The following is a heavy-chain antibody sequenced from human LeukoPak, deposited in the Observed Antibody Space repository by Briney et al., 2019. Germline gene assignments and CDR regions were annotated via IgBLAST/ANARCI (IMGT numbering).Heavy chain of an antibody. CDR3: ARGLGGATVLDY. CDR2: INPSGGST. D-gene: IGHD4-17*01. V-gene: IGHV1-46*01. J-gene: IGHJ4*02. CDR1: GGTFSSYA. Sequence: ASVKVSRKASGGTFSSYAISWVRQAPGQGLEWMGIINPSGGSTSYAQKFQGRVTMTRDTSTSTVYMELSSLRSEDTAVYYCARGLGGATVLDYWGQGTLVTVSS.